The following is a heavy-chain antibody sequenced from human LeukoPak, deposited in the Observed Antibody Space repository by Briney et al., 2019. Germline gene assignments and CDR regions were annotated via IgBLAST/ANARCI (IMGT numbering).Heavy chain of an antibody. CDR3: ARSGWYYYDSSGYYFDY. V-gene: IGHV3-7*01. J-gene: IGHJ4*02. D-gene: IGHD3-22*01. Sequence: GGSLRLSCAASGFTFSNAWMSWVRQAPGKGLEWVANIKQDGSEKYYVDSVKGRFTISRDNAKNSLYLQMNSLRAEDTAVYYCARSGWYYYDSSGYYFDYWGQGTLVTVSS. CDR1: GFTFSNAW. CDR2: IKQDGSEK.